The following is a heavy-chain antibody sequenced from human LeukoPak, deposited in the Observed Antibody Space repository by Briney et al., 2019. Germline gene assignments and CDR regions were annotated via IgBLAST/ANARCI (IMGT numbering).Heavy chain of an antibody. J-gene: IGHJ2*01. Sequence: PGGSLRLSCAASGFAFRSYAMHWVRQAPGKGLEWVAVISYDGSNKYYADSVKGRFTISRDNSKNTLYLQMNSLRAEDTAVYYCARGPPKDPPSYWYFDFWGRGTLVTVSS. CDR2: ISYDGSNK. D-gene: IGHD2-15*01. V-gene: IGHV3-30-3*01. CDR1: GFAFRSYA. CDR3: ARGPPKDPPSYWYFDF.